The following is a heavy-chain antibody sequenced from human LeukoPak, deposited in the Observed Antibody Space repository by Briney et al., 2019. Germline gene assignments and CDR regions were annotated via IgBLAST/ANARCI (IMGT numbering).Heavy chain of an antibody. CDR1: GGSISSGGYY. CDR2: IYYSGST. CDR3: AGDTFGVVNPTSDALDI. D-gene: IGHD3-3*01. J-gene: IGHJ3*02. Sequence: SETLSLTCTVSGGSISSGGYYWSWIRQHPGKGLEWIGYIYYSGSTYYNPSLKSRVTISVDTSKNQFSLKLSSVTAADTAVNYCAGDTFGVVNPTSDALDIWGQGTMVTVSS. V-gene: IGHV4-31*03.